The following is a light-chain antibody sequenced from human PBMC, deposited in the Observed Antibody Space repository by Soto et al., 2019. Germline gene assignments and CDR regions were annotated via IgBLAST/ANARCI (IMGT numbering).Light chain of an antibody. Sequence: NVLALSPGALSFSPGERATLSCRASQSVSSSYLAWYQQKPGQAPRLLIYGASSRATGIPDRFSGSGSGTDFTLTISRLEPEDFAVYYCQQYDGSLTFGGGTKVDIK. J-gene: IGKJ4*01. CDR1: QSVSSSY. CDR3: QQYDGSLT. V-gene: IGKV3-20*01. CDR2: GAS.